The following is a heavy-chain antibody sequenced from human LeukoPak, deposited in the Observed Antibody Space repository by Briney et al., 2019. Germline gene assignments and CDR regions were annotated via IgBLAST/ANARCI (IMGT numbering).Heavy chain of an antibody. CDR3: ARGGMNPARITMVRGVLYGMDV. Sequence: ASVPVSCKASGYTSTGYYMHWVRQAPGQGLEWMGWINPNSGGTNYAQKFQGWVTVTRDTSISTAYMELSRLRSDDTAVYYCARGGMNPARITMVRGVLYGMDVWGQGTTVTVSS. J-gene: IGHJ6*02. CDR2: INPNSGGT. V-gene: IGHV1-2*04. CDR1: GYTSTGYY. D-gene: IGHD3-10*01.